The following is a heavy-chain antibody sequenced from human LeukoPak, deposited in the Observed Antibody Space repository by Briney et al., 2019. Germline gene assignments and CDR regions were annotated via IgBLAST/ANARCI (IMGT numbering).Heavy chain of an antibody. CDR1: GFSLSTSGVG. Sequence: SGPTLLHPTPTLTLTCTFSGFSLSTSGVGVGWIRQPPGKALEWLTLIYWDDDKRYSPSLKSRLTITQDPSNNQVVLTMSNMDPVDTATYCCAHRRFVAVAGYNWFDPWGQGTLVTVSS. CDR3: AHRRFVAVAGYNWFDP. D-gene: IGHD6-19*01. CDR2: IYWDDDK. V-gene: IGHV2-5*02. J-gene: IGHJ5*02.